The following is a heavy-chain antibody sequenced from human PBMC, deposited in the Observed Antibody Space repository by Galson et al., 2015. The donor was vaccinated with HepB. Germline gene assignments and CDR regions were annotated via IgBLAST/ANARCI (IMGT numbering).Heavy chain of an antibody. Sequence: SLRLSCAASGFTFSNFAMSWVHQAPGKGLEWVSTISSIGGSTYYADSVKGRFTISRDNSKNTLYLQMNSLRAEDTAVYYCAKDLMGGYGFFDYWGQGTLVTVSS. CDR3: AKDLMGGYGFFDY. CDR1: GFTFSNFA. D-gene: IGHD5-18*01. CDR2: ISSIGGST. J-gene: IGHJ4*02. V-gene: IGHV3-23*01.